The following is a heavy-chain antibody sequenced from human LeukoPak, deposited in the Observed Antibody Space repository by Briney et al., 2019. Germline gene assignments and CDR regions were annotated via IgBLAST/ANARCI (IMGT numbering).Heavy chain of an antibody. CDR3: ARDVTPATV. J-gene: IGHJ4*02. Sequence: SETLSLTCTVSGGSISNNYWSWIRQPPGKGLEWIGYVRYGGSTNYNPSLKSRVTISVDTSKNPFSLNLSSVTAADTAVYYCARDVTPATVWGQGTLVTVS. CDR1: GGSISNNY. D-gene: IGHD3-16*01. CDR2: VRYGGST. V-gene: IGHV4-59*01.